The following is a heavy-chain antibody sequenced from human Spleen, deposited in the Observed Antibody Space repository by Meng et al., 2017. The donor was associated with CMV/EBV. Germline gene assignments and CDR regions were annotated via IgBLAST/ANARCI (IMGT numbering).Heavy chain of an antibody. V-gene: IGHV3-66*01. CDR3: ARDRYDYVHYFDL. Sequence: GESLKISCAASGFTFSSYEMNWVRQAPGKGLEWVSLLYSSGDTSYADSVKGRFTISRDNSKNTLYLHMNNLRADDTALYYCARDRYDYVHYFDLWGQGALVTVSS. CDR1: GFTFSSYE. D-gene: IGHD3-16*01. CDR2: LYSSGDT. J-gene: IGHJ4*02.